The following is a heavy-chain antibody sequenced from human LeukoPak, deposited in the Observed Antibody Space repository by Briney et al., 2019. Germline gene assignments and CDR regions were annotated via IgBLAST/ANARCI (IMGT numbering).Heavy chain of an antibody. J-gene: IGHJ4*02. CDR2: IYYSGST. D-gene: IGHD2-15*01. CDR1: GGSISSSSYY. V-gene: IGHV4-39*01. CDR3: ARHRTDVVVVAD. Sequence: SETLSLTCTVSGGSISSSSYYWGWIRPPPGKLLVWIGSIYYSGSTYYNPSLKSRVTISVDTSKNQFSLKLSSVTAADTAVYYCARHRTDVVVVADWGQGTLVTVSS.